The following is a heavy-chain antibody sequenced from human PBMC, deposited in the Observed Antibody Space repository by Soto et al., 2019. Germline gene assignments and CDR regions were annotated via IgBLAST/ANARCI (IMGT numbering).Heavy chain of an antibody. J-gene: IGHJ4*02. CDR3: ARDAAITIFGY. CDR2: ISSSSSTI. V-gene: IGHV3-48*01. CDR1: GFTFSSYS. D-gene: IGHD3-3*01. Sequence: EVQLVESGGGLVQPGGSLRLSCAASGFTFSSYSMNWVRQAPGKGLEWVSYISSSSSTIYYADSVKGRFTISSDKAKNSLYLQMNSLRAEETDVCYCARDAAITIFGYWGQGTLVTVSS.